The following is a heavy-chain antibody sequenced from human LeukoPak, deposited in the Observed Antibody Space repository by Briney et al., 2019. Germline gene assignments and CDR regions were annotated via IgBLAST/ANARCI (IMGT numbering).Heavy chain of an antibody. CDR2: ISGSGGST. Sequence: GGSLRLSCAASGFTVSSNYMSWVRQAPGKGLEWVSAISGSGGSTYYADSVRGRFTISRDISKNTLYLQMNTLRVEDTAVYFCAGVLRGAFDIWGQGTMVTVSS. CDR1: GFTVSSNY. J-gene: IGHJ3*02. V-gene: IGHV3-53*01. CDR3: AGVLRGAFDI.